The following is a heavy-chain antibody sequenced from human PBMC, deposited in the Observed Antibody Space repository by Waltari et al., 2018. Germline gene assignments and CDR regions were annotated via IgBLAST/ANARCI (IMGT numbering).Heavy chain of an antibody. CDR1: GGFFSGYS. D-gene: IGHD6-13*01. V-gene: IGHV4-34*01. CDR3: ARTGGIAAAGTLSD. Sequence: QVQLQQWGAGLLKPSETLSLPCAVYGGFFSGYSCSWMRQPPGKGLEGIGEINHSGSTNYNPSLKSRVTISVDTSKNQFSLKLSSVTAADTAVYYCARTGGIAAAGTLSDWGQGTLVNVSS. CDR2: INHSGST. J-gene: IGHJ4*02.